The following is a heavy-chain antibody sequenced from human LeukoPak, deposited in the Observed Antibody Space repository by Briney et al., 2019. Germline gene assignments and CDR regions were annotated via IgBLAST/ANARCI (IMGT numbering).Heavy chain of an antibody. CDR2: ISYDGSNK. D-gene: IGHD1-26*01. Sequence: GGSLRLSCAASEFTFSNYGMHWVRQAPGKGLEWVAVISYDGSNKDYADSVKGRFTISRDNSKNTVYLQMNSLRTEDTAVYYCAKGDYSGIYYGFDYWGQGTLVTVSS. J-gene: IGHJ4*02. V-gene: IGHV3-30*18. CDR3: AKGDYSGIYYGFDY. CDR1: EFTFSNYG.